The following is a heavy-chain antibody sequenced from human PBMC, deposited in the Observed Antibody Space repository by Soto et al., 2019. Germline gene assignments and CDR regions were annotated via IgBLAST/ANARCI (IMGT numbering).Heavy chain of an antibody. CDR2: VSGSGGMT. D-gene: IGHD4-17*01. J-gene: IGHJ4*02. V-gene: IGHV3-23*01. Sequence: GGSLRLSWVASGFSFTNYGMSWFLQAPGKGLEWVSGVSGSGGMTYFADSVKGRFTISRDNSKNTLYLQMNRLRAEDTAIYYCAKEYGDYLHYFDYWGQGTLVTVSS. CDR3: AKEYGDYLHYFDY. CDR1: GFSFTNYG.